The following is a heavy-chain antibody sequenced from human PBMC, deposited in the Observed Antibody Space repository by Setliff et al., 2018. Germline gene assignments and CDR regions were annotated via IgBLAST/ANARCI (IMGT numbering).Heavy chain of an antibody. CDR2: TWFDGSQE. V-gene: IGHV3-33*01. CDR3: VRERAYSGTYFFDY. J-gene: IGHJ4*02. Sequence: GSLRLSCAASGFTFTNYGMHWVRQAPGKGLEWVAITWFDGSQEYYADSVRGRFTISRDASKNTLFLQMNSLRAEDTALYYCVRERAYSGTYFFDYWGRGTMVTVSS. D-gene: IGHD1-26*01. CDR1: GFTFTNYG.